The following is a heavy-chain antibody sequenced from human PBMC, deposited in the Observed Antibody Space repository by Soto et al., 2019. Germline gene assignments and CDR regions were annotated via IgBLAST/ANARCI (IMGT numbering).Heavy chain of an antibody. CDR2: ISSRSRTI. D-gene: IGHD2-8*01. V-gene: IGHV3-11*01. J-gene: IGHJ4*02. CDR3: ASGTNGAFFVY. Sequence: QVQLVESGGGLVKPGGSLRLSCAASGFTFSDYYMSWIRQAPGKGLEWVSYISSRSRTIFYADSVKGRFTISRDNVKNSPYLQMNSLRAEDTAVYYCASGTNGAFFVYWGQGILVTVSS. CDR1: GFTFSDYY.